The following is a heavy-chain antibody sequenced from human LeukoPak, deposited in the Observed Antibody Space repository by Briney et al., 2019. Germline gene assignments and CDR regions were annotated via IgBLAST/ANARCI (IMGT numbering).Heavy chain of an antibody. Sequence: PGGSLRLSCAASGFTVSGNFMSWVRQAPGKGLEWVSLIYSGGTTFYADSVKDRFAISRDNSKNTLYLQMNSLRAEDTAVYYCARGGGTFWGLDYWGQGILVTVSS. J-gene: IGHJ4*02. CDR2: IYSGGTT. V-gene: IGHV3-53*01. D-gene: IGHD2-15*01. CDR3: ARGGGTFWGLDY. CDR1: GFTVSGNF.